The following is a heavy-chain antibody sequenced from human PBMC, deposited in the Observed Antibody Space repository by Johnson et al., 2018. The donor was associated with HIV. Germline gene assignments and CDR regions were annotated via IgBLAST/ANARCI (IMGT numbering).Heavy chain of an antibody. J-gene: IGHJ3*02. CDR3: AKGHYYDSSDYYNQRYAFDI. V-gene: IGHV3-7*01. CDR1: GFMFGSYW. CDR2: IKQDGSEK. D-gene: IGHD3-22*01. Sequence: VQLVESGGGLVQVGGSLILSCEVSGFMFGSYWMTWVRQAPGKGLEWVANIKQDGSEKYYVDSVKGRFTISRDNSKNTLYLQMNSLSAEDTAVYYCAKGHYYDSSDYYNQRYAFDIWGQGTMVTVSS.